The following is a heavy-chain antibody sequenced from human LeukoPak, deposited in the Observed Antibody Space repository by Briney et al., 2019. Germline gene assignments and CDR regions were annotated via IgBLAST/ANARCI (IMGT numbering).Heavy chain of an antibody. CDR2: ISSSGSTI. V-gene: IGHV3-48*03. Sequence: GGSLRLSCAASGFTFSSYEMNWVRQAPGKGLEWVSYISSSGSTIYYADSEKGRFTISRDNAKNSLYLQMNSLRAEDTAVYYCARAPGGAVAGKDYWGQGTLVTVSS. D-gene: IGHD6-19*01. CDR1: GFTFSSYE. CDR3: ARAPGGAVAGKDY. J-gene: IGHJ4*02.